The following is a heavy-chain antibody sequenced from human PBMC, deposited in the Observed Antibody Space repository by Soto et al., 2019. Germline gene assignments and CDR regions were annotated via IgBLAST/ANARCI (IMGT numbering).Heavy chain of an antibody. CDR2: IWYDGSNK. Sequence: QVQLVESGGGVVQPGRSLRLSCAASGFTFSSYGMHWVRQAPGKGLEWVAVIWYDGSNKYYADSVKGRFTISSDNSKNPLYLQMNSLRAEDTAVYYCARDYGDYGRLYFALWGRGTLVTVSS. V-gene: IGHV3-33*01. J-gene: IGHJ2*01. CDR3: ARDYGDYGRLYFAL. CDR1: GFTFSSYG. D-gene: IGHD4-17*01.